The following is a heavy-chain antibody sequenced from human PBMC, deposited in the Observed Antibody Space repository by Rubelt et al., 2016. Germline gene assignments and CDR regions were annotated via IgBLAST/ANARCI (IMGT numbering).Heavy chain of an antibody. V-gene: IGHV3-53*01. CDR2: IYSGGST. J-gene: IGHJ6*02. CDR3: ARLNSLLWFGELLSHGHYYYYGMDV. D-gene: IGHD3-10*01. Sequence: IYSGGSTYYADSVKGRFTISRDNSKNTLYLQMNSLRAEDTAVYYCARLNSLLWFGELLSHGHYYYYGMDVWGQGTTVTVSS.